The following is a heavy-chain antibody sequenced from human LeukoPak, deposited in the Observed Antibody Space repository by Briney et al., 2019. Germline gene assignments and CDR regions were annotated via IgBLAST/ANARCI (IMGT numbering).Heavy chain of an antibody. CDR3: ARVITFGGVIVLFDY. Sequence: ASVKVSCKASGYTFTSYDINWVRQAPGQGLEWMGWMNPNSGNTGYAQKFQGRVTMTRNTSISTAYMELSRLRSEDRAVYYCARVITFGGVIVLFDYWGQGTLVTVSS. J-gene: IGHJ4*02. V-gene: IGHV1-8*01. CDR2: MNPNSGNT. D-gene: IGHD3-16*02. CDR1: GYTFTSYD.